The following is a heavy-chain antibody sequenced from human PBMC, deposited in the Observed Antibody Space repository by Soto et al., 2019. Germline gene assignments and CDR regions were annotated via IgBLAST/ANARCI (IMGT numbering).Heavy chain of an antibody. CDR1: GDSVSSKSAT. Sequence: SQTLSLTCAISGDSVSSKSATWNWIRQSPSRGLEWLGMTYYGSKLFFDYAVSVKSRITINPDTSKNQFSLHLNSVTPEDTAPYYCARAGVTLVRGVTPYNWLDSWGQGTLVTVSS. V-gene: IGHV6-1*01. D-gene: IGHD3-10*01. CDR3: ARAGVTLVRGVTPYNWLDS. CDR2: TYYGSKLFF. J-gene: IGHJ5*01.